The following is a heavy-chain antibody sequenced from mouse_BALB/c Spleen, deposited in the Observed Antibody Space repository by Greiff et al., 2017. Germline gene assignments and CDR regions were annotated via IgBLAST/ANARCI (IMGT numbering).Heavy chain of an antibody. CDR1: GFTFSSFG. V-gene: IGHV5-17*02. J-gene: IGHJ4*01. CDR2: ISSGSSTI. Sequence: EVHLVESGGGLVQPGGSRKLSCAASGFTFSSFGMHWVRQAPEKGLEWVAYISSGSSTIYYADTVKGRFTISRDNPKNTLFLQMTSLRSEDTAMYYGARSGAAMDYWGQGTSVTVSS. CDR3: ARSGAAMDY. D-gene: IGHD3-1*01.